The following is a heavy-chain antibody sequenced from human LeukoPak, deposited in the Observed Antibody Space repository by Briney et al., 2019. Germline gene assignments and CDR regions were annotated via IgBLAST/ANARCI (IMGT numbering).Heavy chain of an antibody. V-gene: IGHV3-20*04. CDR3: AKDSPIAVADDY. CDR2: INWNGGST. J-gene: IGHJ4*02. Sequence: GGSLRLSCAASGFTFDDYGMSWVRQAPGKGLEWVSGINWNGGSTGYADSVKGRFTISRDNAKNSLYLQMNSLRAEDTAVYYCAKDSPIAVADDYWGQGTLVTVSS. CDR1: GFTFDDYG. D-gene: IGHD6-19*01.